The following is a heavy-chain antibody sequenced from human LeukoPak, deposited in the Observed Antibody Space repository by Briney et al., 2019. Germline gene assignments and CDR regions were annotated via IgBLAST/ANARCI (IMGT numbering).Heavy chain of an antibody. CDR2: ISRSGDKT. CDR1: GFTFSGYA. V-gene: IGHV3-23*01. D-gene: IGHD3-22*01. Sequence: PGGSLRLSCAASGFTFSGYAMTWVRQAPGKGLEWVSSISRSGDKTYYADSVKGRFTISRDNSKNTLNLQVSSLRGEDTAIYYCAKDHTYYVSPHAFDMWGQGTMVTVSS. J-gene: IGHJ3*02. CDR3: AKDHTYYVSPHAFDM.